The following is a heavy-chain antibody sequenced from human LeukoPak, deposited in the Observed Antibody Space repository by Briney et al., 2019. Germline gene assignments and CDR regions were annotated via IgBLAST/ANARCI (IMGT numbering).Heavy chain of an antibody. CDR3: ARWWSGENYFDY. D-gene: IGHD2-15*01. CDR1: GYTFTGYY. J-gene: IGHJ4*02. V-gene: IGHV1-2*02. Sequence: GASVKVSCKASGYTFTGYYMHWVRQAPGQGLEWMGWINPNSGGTNYAQKFQGRVTMTRDTSISTAYMELSGLRSDDTAVYYCARWWSGENYFDYWGQGTLVTVSS. CDR2: INPNSGGT.